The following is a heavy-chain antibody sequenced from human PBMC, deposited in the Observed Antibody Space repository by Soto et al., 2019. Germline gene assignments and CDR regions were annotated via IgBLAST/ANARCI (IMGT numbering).Heavy chain of an antibody. Sequence: ASVKVSCKASGYTFTSYAMHWVRQAHEQRLEWMGWINAGNGNTKYSQKFQGRVTITRDTSASTAYMELSSLRSEDTAVYYCASNRYCSGGSCYGRGYYYYYMDVWGKGTTVTVSS. J-gene: IGHJ6*03. CDR1: GYTFTSYA. CDR3: ASNRYCSGGSCYGRGYYYYYMDV. CDR2: INAGNGNT. V-gene: IGHV1-3*01. D-gene: IGHD2-15*01.